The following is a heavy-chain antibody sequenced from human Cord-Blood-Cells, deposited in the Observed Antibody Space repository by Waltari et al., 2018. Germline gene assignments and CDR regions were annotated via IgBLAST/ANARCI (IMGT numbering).Heavy chain of an antibody. CDR3: ARALRSSSSWYGWFDP. D-gene: IGHD6-13*01. CDR2: SNQSGST. Sequence: QVQLQQWGAGLLKPSETLSLNCAVDGGSFSGYYWSWIRQPPGKGLEWIGESNQSGSTNSNPSLKSRVTRSVDTSKNQFSRKLSSVTTADTAVYYCARALRSSSSWYGWFDPWGQGTLVTVSS. J-gene: IGHJ5*02. V-gene: IGHV4-34*01. CDR1: GGSFSGYY.